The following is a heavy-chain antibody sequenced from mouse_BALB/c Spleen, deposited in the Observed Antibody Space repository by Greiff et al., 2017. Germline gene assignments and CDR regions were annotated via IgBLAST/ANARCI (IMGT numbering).Heavy chain of an antibody. CDR2: ISYSGST. D-gene: IGHD1-1*01. Sequence: EVKLMESGPSLVKPSQTLSLTCSVTGDSITSGYWNWIRKFPGNKLEYMGYISYSGSTYYNPSLKSRISITRDTSKNQYYLQLNSVTTEDTATYYCARSGSSYVGAMDYWGQGTSVTVSS. CDR3: ARSGSSYVGAMDY. J-gene: IGHJ4*01. V-gene: IGHV3-8*02. CDR1: GDSITSGY.